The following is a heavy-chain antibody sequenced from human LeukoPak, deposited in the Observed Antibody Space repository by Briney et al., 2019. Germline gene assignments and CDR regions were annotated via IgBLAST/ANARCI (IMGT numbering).Heavy chain of an antibody. D-gene: IGHD3-22*01. CDR2: ISSSSSYI. Sequence: GGSLRLSCAASGFTFSSYSMNWVRQAPGKGLKWVSSISSSSSYIYYADSVKGRFTISRDNAKNSLYLQMNSLRAEDTAVYYCARDTVTSMTVVVTGPSGDYWGQGTLVTVSS. V-gene: IGHV3-21*01. CDR3: ARDTVTSMTVVVTGPSGDY. J-gene: IGHJ4*02. CDR1: GFTFSSYS.